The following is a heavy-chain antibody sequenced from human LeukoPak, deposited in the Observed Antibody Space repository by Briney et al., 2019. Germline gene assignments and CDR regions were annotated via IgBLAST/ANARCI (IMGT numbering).Heavy chain of an antibody. Sequence: GASVKVPCKTSGYTFTNFAIHWVRQAPGQRLEWMGWINAGNGNTKYSQNLQGRVTIAGDTSASTAYMELTSLRSEDTAVYYCARGLLWFGELSTLGYWGQGTLVTVSS. J-gene: IGHJ4*02. CDR1: GYTFTNFA. D-gene: IGHD3-10*01. CDR3: ARGLLWFGELSTLGY. V-gene: IGHV1-3*01. CDR2: INAGNGNT.